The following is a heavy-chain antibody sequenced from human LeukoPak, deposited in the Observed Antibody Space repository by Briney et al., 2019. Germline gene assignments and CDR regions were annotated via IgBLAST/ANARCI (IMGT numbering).Heavy chain of an antibody. J-gene: IGHJ1*01. D-gene: IGHD4-23*01. V-gene: IGHV1-18*01. CDR3: ARDKAVTTEVTQHFQH. CDR1: GYTFTNYG. CDR2: ISAYNGYT. Sequence: ASVKVSCKASGYTFTNYGISWVRQAPGQGLEWMGWISAYNGYTDYAQKLQFRVTMTADASTSTAYMELRSLRSDDTAVYYCARDKAVTTEVTQHFQHWGQGTLVTVSS.